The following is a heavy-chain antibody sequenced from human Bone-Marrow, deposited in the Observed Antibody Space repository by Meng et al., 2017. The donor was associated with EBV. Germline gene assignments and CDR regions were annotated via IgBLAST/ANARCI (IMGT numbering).Heavy chain of an antibody. CDR3: ARIGRFCGGDCYADY. D-gene: IGHD2-21*01. J-gene: IGHJ4*02. Sequence: RLGACVTDVKEPGAPVKGFCKASGYPFSNYGIAWGRQAPGQGLEWMGWISGYDGNTNYEQKFQGRVTMTTDTSTSTAYMDLRSLRSDDTAVYYCARIGRFCGGDCYADYWGQGTLVTVSS. CDR2: ISGYDGNT. V-gene: IGHV1-18*01. CDR1: GYPFSNYG.